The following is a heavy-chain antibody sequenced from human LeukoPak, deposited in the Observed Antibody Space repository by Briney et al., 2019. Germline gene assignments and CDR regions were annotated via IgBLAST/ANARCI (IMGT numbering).Heavy chain of an antibody. J-gene: IGHJ1*01. V-gene: IGHV3-23*01. CDR2: ISGSGGST. Sequence: GGSLRLSCAAPGFTFSSYAMSWVRQAPGKGLEWVSAISGSGGSTYYADSVKGRFTISRDNSKNTLYLQMKSLRAEDTAVYYCAKLGPYSSSWFEYFQHWGQGTLVTVSS. CDR3: AKLGPYSSSWFEYFQH. D-gene: IGHD6-13*01. CDR1: GFTFSSYA.